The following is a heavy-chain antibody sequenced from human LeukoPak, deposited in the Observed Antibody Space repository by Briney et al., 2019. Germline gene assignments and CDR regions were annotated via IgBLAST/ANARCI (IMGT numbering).Heavy chain of an antibody. CDR2: MNPNSGNT. Sequence: ASVKVSCKASGYTFTSYAINWVRPATGQGREGMGWMNPNSGNTGYAQKFQGRVTITRNTSISTAYMELSSLRSEDTAVYYCARSEGYYYYMDVWGKGTTVTVSS. CDR3: ARSEGYYYYMDV. J-gene: IGHJ6*03. V-gene: IGHV1-8*01. CDR1: GYTFTSYA.